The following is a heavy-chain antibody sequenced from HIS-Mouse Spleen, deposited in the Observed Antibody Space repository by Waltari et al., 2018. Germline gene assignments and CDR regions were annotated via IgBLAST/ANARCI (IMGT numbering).Heavy chain of an antibody. CDR2: IKQDGSEK. Sequence: EVQLVESGGGLVQPGGSLRLSCAASGFTFSSYWMSWVRQAPGKGLEWVANIKQDGSEKYYVDAVNGRFTISRDNAKNSLYLQMNSLRAEDTAVYYCARDRAVAGGAFDYWGQGTLVTVSS. J-gene: IGHJ4*02. V-gene: IGHV3-7*01. CDR3: ARDRAVAGGAFDY. D-gene: IGHD6-19*01. CDR1: GFTFSSYW.